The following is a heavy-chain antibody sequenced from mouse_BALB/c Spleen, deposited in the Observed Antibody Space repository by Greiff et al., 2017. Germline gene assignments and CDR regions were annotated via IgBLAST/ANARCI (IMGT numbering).Heavy chain of an antibody. J-gene: IGHJ4*01. Sequence: EVQLVESGGGLVKPGGSLKLSCAASGFAFSSYDMSWVRQTPEKRLEWVAYISSGGGSTYYPDSVKGRFTISRDNAKNTLYLQMSSLKSEDTAMYYCARYYRYEDYAMDYWGQGTAVTVSS. CDR2: ISSGGGST. CDR3: ARYYRYEDYAMDY. CDR1: GFAFSSYD. V-gene: IGHV5-12-1*01. D-gene: IGHD2-14*01.